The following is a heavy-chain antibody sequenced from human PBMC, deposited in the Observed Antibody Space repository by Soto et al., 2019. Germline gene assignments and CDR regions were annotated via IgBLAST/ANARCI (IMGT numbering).Heavy chain of an antibody. CDR3: AKESCAAAYAATSAFAL. D-gene: IGHD2-8*01. V-gene: IGHV3-23*01. CDR1: GFTFSSHA. CDR2: VDGSGGDT. Sequence: GGSLRLSCAASGFTFSSHAMGWLRQTPGTGPEWVAFVDGSGGDTSYADSVKGRFTISRDNSDNLLYLHMNSLRAEDTGRYFCAKESCAAAYAATSAFALWGQGTLVTVSS. J-gene: IGHJ4*02.